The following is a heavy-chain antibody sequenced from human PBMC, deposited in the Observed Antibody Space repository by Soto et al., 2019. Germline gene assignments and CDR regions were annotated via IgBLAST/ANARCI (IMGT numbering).Heavy chain of an antibody. V-gene: IGHV3-43*01. Sequence: GGSLRLSCAASGFTLDDYTMHWVRQVPGKGLEWVSLISWDGGSTSYADSVKGRFTISRDNGKSSLYLQMNSLRTEDTALYYCAKARGAYYYYGMDVWGQGTTVTVSS. J-gene: IGHJ6*02. CDR1: GFTLDDYT. CDR2: ISWDGGST. CDR3: AKARGAYYYYGMDV.